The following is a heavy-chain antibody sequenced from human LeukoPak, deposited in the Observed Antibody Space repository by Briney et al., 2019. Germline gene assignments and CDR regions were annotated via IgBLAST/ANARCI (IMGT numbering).Heavy chain of an antibody. CDR1: GGSLSGYY. Sequence: SETLSLTCAVYGGSLSGYYWSWIRQPPGKGLEWIGEINHSGSTNYNPSLKSRVTISVNTSKNQFSLKLSSVTAADTAVYYCARGLTIPTNWFDPWGQGTLVTVSS. CDR3: ARGLTIPTNWFDP. CDR2: INHSGST. J-gene: IGHJ5*02. D-gene: IGHD5-24*01. V-gene: IGHV4-34*01.